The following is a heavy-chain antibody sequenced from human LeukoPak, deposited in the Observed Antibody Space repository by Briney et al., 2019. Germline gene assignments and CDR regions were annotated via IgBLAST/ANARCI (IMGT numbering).Heavy chain of an antibody. D-gene: IGHD4-23*01. V-gene: IGHV4-39*01. CDR2: IYYDGRT. CDR1: GGSISTNNYY. CDR3: ARHGKATVGGAFDI. J-gene: IGHJ3*02. Sequence: SETLSLTCTVSGGSISTNNYYWGWIRQPPGKGLEWIGHIYYDGRTYYNPSLKSRVTISVDTSKNQFSLKLSSVTAADTAVYYCARHGKATVGGAFDIWGQGTMVTVSS.